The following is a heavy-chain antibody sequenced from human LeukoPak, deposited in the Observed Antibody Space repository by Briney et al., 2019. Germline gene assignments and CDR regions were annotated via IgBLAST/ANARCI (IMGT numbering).Heavy chain of an antibody. CDR1: GGSISSYY. D-gene: IGHD6-19*01. Sequence: SETLSLTCTVSGGSISSYYWSWIRQPPGKGLEWIGYIYYSGSTNYNPSLKSRVTISVDTSKNQFSLKLSSVTAADTAVYYCARQRSSGWRIHDAFDIWGQGTMVTVSS. CDR2: IYYSGST. V-gene: IGHV4-59*08. CDR3: ARQRSSGWRIHDAFDI. J-gene: IGHJ3*02.